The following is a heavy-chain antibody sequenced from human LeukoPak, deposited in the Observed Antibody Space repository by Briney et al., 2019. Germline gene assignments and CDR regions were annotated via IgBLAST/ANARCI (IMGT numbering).Heavy chain of an antibody. V-gene: IGHV4-4*09. Sequence: SETLSLTRTLSGGSISVYYWSWIRHPPGKRLEWIGYIYSSGSTNYNPSLKSRHTISIDTPKKQIFLNLSSVTAADTAIYYCARGPEGHNWFDPWGQGTLVTVSS. CDR2: IYSSGST. CDR3: ARGPEGHNWFDP. J-gene: IGHJ5*02. CDR1: GGSISVYY.